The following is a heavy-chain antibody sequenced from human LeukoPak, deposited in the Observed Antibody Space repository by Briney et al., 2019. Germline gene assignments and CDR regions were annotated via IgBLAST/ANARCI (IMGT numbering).Heavy chain of an antibody. CDR1: GGSFSGYY. CDR2: INHSGST. Sequence: SETLSLTCAVYGGSFSGYYWSWIRQPPGKGLEWIGEINHSGSTNYNPSLKSRVTISVDTSKNQFSLKLSSVTAADTAVYYCARLPVRGVDGGYYYYYYMDVWGKGTTVTISS. CDR3: ARLPVRGVDGGYYYYYYMDV. V-gene: IGHV4-34*01. J-gene: IGHJ6*03. D-gene: IGHD3-10*01.